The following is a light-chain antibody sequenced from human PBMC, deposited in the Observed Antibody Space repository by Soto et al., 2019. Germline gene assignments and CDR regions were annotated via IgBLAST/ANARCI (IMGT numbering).Light chain of an antibody. V-gene: IGLV2-14*03. CDR3: SSYTSSSAYVV. Sequence: QSALTQPASVSGSPGQSITISCTGTSSDIGSYNYVSWYQQLPGKAPKLMIYDVSDRPSGVSNRFSGSKSGNTASLTISGLQAEDEADYYCSSYTSSSAYVVFGGGTQLTVL. J-gene: IGLJ2*01. CDR2: DVS. CDR1: SSDIGSYNY.